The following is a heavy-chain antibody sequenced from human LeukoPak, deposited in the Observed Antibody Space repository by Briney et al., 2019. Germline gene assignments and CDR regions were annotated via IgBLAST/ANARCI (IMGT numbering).Heavy chain of an antibody. CDR3: AGLHSRLRLGELSHNDAFDI. CDR2: INHSGST. D-gene: IGHD3-16*02. V-gene: IGHV4-34*01. J-gene: IGHJ3*02. CDR1: GGSFSGYH. Sequence: KPSETLSLTCAVYGGSFSGYHWSWLRQPPGKGLEWIGEINHSGSTNYNPSLKSRVTISVDASKNQYSLKLSSVAAADAAVYYCAGLHSRLRLGELSHNDAFDIWGQGTMVTVSS.